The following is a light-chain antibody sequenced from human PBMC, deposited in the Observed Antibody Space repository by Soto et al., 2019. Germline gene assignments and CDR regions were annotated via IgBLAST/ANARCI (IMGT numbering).Light chain of an antibody. Sequence: DIQMTQSPSTLSASVGDRVTITCRASQSISSWLAWYQQKPGKAPKLLIYDASSLESGVPSSFSGSGSGTEFTLTISSLQPDDFATYYCQQYNSYPLTFGGGNKVEIK. CDR2: DAS. CDR1: QSISSW. CDR3: QQYNSYPLT. J-gene: IGKJ4*01. V-gene: IGKV1-5*01.